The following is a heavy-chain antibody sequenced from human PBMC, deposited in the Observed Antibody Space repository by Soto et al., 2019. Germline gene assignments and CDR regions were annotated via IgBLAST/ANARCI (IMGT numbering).Heavy chain of an antibody. D-gene: IGHD6-13*01. CDR2: IYYSGST. V-gene: IGHV4-30-4*01. CDR3: ARLGSSAGGFDY. Sequence: SETLSLTCTVSGGSIRSGDYYWSWIRQPPGKGLEWIGYIYYSGSTYYNPSLKSRVTISVDTSKNQFSLKLSSVTAADTAVYYCARLGSSAGGFDYWGQGTLVTVSS. J-gene: IGHJ4*02. CDR1: GGSIRSGDYY.